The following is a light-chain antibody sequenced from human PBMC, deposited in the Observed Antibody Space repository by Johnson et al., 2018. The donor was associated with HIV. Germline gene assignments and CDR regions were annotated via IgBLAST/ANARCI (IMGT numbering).Light chain of an antibody. CDR3: GTWDSSLRTGF. Sequence: QSVLTQPPSVSAAPGQKVTISCSGSTSNIGKSYVSWYQQLPGTAPKLLIYDNDKRPSGIPDRFSGSKSGASATLDITGLQTGDEADYYYGTWDSSLRTGFFGSGTKVTVL. V-gene: IGLV1-51*01. CDR2: DND. CDR1: TSNIGKSY. J-gene: IGLJ1*01.